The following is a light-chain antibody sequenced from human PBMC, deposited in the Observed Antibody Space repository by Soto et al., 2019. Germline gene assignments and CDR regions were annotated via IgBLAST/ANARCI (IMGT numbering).Light chain of an antibody. J-gene: IGLJ7*01. CDR3: AVWDQRLTGWV. CDR1: SSNIGSHF. Sequence: QSVLTQPPSASGTPGQSLTISCSGSSSNIGSHFVYWYQHLPGTAPKLLIFRDGQRPSGVPARFFGSKSGTSASLAITGLRSEDEADYYCAVWDQRLTGWVFGGGTQLTVL. CDR2: RDG. V-gene: IGLV1-47*01.